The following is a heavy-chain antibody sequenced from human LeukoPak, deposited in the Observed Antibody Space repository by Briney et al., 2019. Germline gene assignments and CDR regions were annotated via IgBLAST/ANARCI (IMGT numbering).Heavy chain of an antibody. Sequence: KASETLSLTCTVSGGSISSYYWSRIRQPPGKGLEWIGYIYYSGSTNYNPSLKSRVTISVDTSKNQFSLKLSSVTAADTAVYYCARHLEAHYDFWSGYYYYYGMDVWGQGTTVTVSS. J-gene: IGHJ6*02. CDR3: ARHLEAHYDFWSGYYYYYGMDV. CDR1: GGSISSYY. V-gene: IGHV4-59*08. D-gene: IGHD3-3*01. CDR2: IYYSGST.